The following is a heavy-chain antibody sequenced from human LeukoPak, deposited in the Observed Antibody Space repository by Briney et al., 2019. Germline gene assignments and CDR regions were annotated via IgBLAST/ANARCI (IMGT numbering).Heavy chain of an antibody. V-gene: IGHV4-59*01. J-gene: IGHJ6*03. CDR3: AREDRYLGYYYYMDV. CDR2: IYYSGST. D-gene: IGHD3-9*01. CDR1: GGSISSYY. Sequence: SETLSLTCTVSGGSISSYYWSWIRQPPGKGLEWIGYIYYSGSTNYNPSPKSRVTISVDTSKNQFSLKLSSVTAADTAMYYCAREDRYLGYYYYMDVWGKGTTVTISS.